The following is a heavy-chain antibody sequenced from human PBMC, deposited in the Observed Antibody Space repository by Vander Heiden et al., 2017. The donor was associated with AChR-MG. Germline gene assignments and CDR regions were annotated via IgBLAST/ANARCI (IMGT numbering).Heavy chain of an antibody. CDR1: GFPFISYS. Sequence: EVQLVESGGGLVKPGGSLRLSCAASGFPFISYSMNWVRQAPGKGLEWVSSISSSSSYIYYADSVKGRFTISRDNAKNSLYLQMNSLRAEDTAVYYCARDLSSWSGYYSGEAGMDVWGQGTTVTVS. V-gene: IGHV3-21*01. CDR3: ARDLSSWSGYYSGEAGMDV. CDR2: ISSSSSYI. J-gene: IGHJ6*02. D-gene: IGHD3-3*01.